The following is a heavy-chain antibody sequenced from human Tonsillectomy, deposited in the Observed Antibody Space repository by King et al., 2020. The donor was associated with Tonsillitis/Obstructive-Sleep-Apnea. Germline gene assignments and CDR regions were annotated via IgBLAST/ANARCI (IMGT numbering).Heavy chain of an antibody. D-gene: IGHD3-10*01. CDR1: GITFSSYA. CDR3: AKAMVQGIIITIFDS. Sequence: VQLVESGGGLVQPGGSLRLSCAASGITFSSYAMSWVRQAPGKGLEWVSTISGGGGSTYYADSVKGRFTISRDNSKNTLYLQMNSLRAEDTAVYYCAKAMVQGIIITIFDSWGQGTLVTVSS. J-gene: IGHJ4*02. CDR2: ISGGGGST. V-gene: IGHV3-23*04.